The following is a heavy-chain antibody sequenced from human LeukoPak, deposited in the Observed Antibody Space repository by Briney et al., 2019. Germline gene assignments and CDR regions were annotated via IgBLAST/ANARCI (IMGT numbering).Heavy chain of an antibody. CDR3: ARALANGLTMRVGYNYAMDV. D-gene: IGHD2-2*02. V-gene: IGHV1-2*02. J-gene: IGHJ6*02. Sequence: ASVKVSCKASGYTFTAYYMHWVRQAPGQGLEWMGWINPKSGGTNYAQKFQGRVTMARGTSVTTAYMELSRLTSDDTAVYYCARALANGLTMRVGYNYAMDVWGQGTTVTVSS. CDR1: GYTFTAYY. CDR2: INPKSGGT.